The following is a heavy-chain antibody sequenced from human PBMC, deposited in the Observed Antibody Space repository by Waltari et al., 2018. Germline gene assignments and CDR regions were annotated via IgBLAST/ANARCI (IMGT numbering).Heavy chain of an antibody. V-gene: IGHV3-23*04. D-gene: IGHD6-13*01. CDR2: ISGSGGAT. CDR1: GFTFINYA. Sequence: EVQLVESGGGLEQVGGSLKLSCVASGFTFINYAMSWVRQAPGKGLQWVSAISGSGGATYDADSVKGRFTISRDNSKNTLYLQINSLRAEDAAVYFCAKEGFSSSWYTWFDSWGQGTLVTVSS. CDR3: AKEGFSSSWYTWFDS. J-gene: IGHJ5*01.